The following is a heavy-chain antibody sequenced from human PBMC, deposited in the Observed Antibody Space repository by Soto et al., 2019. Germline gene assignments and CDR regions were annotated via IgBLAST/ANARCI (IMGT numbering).Heavy chain of an antibody. Sequence: PGGSLRLSCAASGFTFSDYSMNWVRQAPGKGLEWVSYISRSGSDIYYADSVKGRFTISRDNAKNSLFLQMNSLRAEDTAVYYCATVGYCSSTSCPTRYYYYGMDVWGQGTTVTVSS. CDR3: ATVGYCSSTSCPTRYYYYGMDV. J-gene: IGHJ6*02. CDR1: GFTFSDYS. D-gene: IGHD2-2*03. CDR2: ISRSGSDI. V-gene: IGHV3-11*01.